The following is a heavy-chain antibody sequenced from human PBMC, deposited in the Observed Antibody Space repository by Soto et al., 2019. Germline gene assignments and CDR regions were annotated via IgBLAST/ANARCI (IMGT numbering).Heavy chain of an antibody. Sequence: QLQLQESGSGLVKPSQTLSLTCAVSGGSISSGGYSWSWIRQPPGKGLEWIGYIYHSGSTYYNPSPKTRVTIAVDRSKSQFSLKLSSVTAADTAVYYCARGQVVAAQHWGQGTLVTVSS. CDR1: GGSISSGGYS. V-gene: IGHV4-30-2*01. J-gene: IGHJ4*02. CDR2: IYHSGST. D-gene: IGHD2-15*01. CDR3: ARGQVVAAQH.